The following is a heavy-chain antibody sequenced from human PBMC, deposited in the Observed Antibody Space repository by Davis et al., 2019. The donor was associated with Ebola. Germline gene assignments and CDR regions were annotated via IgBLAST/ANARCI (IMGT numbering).Heavy chain of an antibody. CDR2: TYYRSKWFY. V-gene: IGHV6-1*01. CDR1: GDSVSSDRTA. CDR3: TRDPPGDQGYDI. D-gene: IGHD3-16*01. J-gene: IGHJ3*02. Sequence: HSQTLSLTCAISGDSVSSDRTAWNCIRQSPSRGLEWLGRTYYRSKWFYDYAVSVKIRLTILTDTHKNQFYLQLNFLTPEDTAVYYCTRDPPGDQGYDIWGQGTMVTVSS.